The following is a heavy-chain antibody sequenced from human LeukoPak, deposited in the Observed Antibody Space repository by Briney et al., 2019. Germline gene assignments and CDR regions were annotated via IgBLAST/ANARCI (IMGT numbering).Heavy chain of an antibody. V-gene: IGHV3-33*01. J-gene: IGHJ4*02. CDR1: GFTFSSYG. CDR3: ATGYYYDSSGYY. D-gene: IGHD3-22*01. CDR2: IWYDGSNK. Sequence: GGSLRLSCAASGFTFSSYGMHWVRQAPGKGLEWVAVIWYDGSNKYYADSVKGRFTISRDNSKNTLYLQMNSLKTEDTAVYYRATGYYYDSSGYYWGQGTLVTVSS.